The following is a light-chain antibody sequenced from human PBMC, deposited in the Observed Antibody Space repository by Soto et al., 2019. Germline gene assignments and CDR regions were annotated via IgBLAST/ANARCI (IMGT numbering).Light chain of an antibody. CDR1: QGISNY. CDR2: AAS. Sequence: DMQMTQSPSAMSASVADRVTITCRASQGISNYLAWFQQKPATVLKRLIYAASSLQSGVPSRISASGPGTEFTHTVDSLQPEDLATYYCLQHNNYPRTFGHGTKV. V-gene: IGKV1-17*03. CDR3: LQHNNYPRT. J-gene: IGKJ1*01.